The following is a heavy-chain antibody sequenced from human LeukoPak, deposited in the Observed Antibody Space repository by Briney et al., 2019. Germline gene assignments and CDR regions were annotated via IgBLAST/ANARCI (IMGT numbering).Heavy chain of an antibody. CDR1: GGSVSSYY. V-gene: IGHV4-4*09. J-gene: IGHJ2*01. D-gene: IGHD6-19*01. CDR2: IYSSENT. CDR3: ARFHSGPSGWYVLWYFDL. Sequence: SETLSLTCTVSGGSVSSYYWSWIRQPPGKGLEWIGYIYSSENTKYNSSLESRVTVSVDTSKNQFFLKLSSVTAADTAVYYCARFHSGPSGWYVLWYFDLWGRSTLVTVSS.